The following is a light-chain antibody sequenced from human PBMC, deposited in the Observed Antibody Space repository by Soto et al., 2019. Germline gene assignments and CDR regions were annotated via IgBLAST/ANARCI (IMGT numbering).Light chain of an antibody. J-gene: IGKJ2*01. CDR2: GAS. CDR1: QSISSW. CDR3: QQYATSSPT. V-gene: IGKV1-5*01. Sequence: DIQVTQSPSTLSASVGDRVTITCRASQSISSWLAWYQQRPREAPKLLIYGASSLESGVPSRFSGSGSGTEFTLTISSLQPTDFATYYCQQYATSSPTFGQGTKLEI.